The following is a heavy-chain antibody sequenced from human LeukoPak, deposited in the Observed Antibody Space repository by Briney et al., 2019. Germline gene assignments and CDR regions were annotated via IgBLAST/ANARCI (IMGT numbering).Heavy chain of an antibody. CDR2: ISGSGGST. CDR3: AKPIAKNTAPDY. V-gene: IGHV3-23*01. Sequence: PGGSLKLSCAASGFTFSSYSMNWVRQAPGKGLEWVSAISGSGGSTYYADSVKGRFTISRDNSKNTLYLQMNSLRAEDTAVYYCAKPIAKNTAPDYWGQGTLVTVSS. D-gene: IGHD5-18*01. J-gene: IGHJ4*02. CDR1: GFTFSSYS.